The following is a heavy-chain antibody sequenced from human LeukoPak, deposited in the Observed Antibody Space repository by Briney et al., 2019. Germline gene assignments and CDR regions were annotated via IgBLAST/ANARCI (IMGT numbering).Heavy chain of an antibody. J-gene: IGHJ5*02. D-gene: IGHD6-13*01. CDR2: IIPIFGTA. CDR3: AREGGRIAAAPGGHWFDP. V-gene: IGHV1-69*13. CDR1: ADDFSSYL. Sequence: SVTVSCKSSADDFSSYLITWVRQAPGQGLEWMGGIIPIFGTANYAQKFQGRVTITADESTSTAYMELSSLRSEDTAVYYCAREGGRIAAAPGGHWFDPWGQGTLVTVSS.